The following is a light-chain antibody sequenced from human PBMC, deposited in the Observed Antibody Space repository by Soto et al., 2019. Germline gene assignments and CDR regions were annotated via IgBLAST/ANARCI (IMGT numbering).Light chain of an antibody. CDR3: QQSYSTPTT. CDR2: DAS. CDR1: QSISSF. V-gene: IGKV1-39*01. J-gene: IGKJ1*01. Sequence: DIQMTQSPSSLSSSVGDRVTITCRASQSISSFLNWYQQKAVKAPKLLIYDASSLQSGVPSRFSGSGSGTDFTLTISSLQPEDFASYYCQQSYSTPTTFGQGTKVEIK.